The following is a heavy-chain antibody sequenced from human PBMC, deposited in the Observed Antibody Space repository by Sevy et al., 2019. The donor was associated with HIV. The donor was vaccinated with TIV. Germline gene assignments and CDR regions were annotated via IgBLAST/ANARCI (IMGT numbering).Heavy chain of an antibody. CDR1: GFTFEHYW. J-gene: IGHJ3*01. V-gene: IGHV3-7*01. Sequence: GGSLRLSCAASGFTFEHYWMTWVRQAPGKGLEWVANIKPDGSQSYYVDSVKGRFTFSRDKAKNSLDLQMNSLRAEDTAVYYCARSGGYGWDLWGQGTMVTVSS. D-gene: IGHD3-16*01. CDR2: IKPDGSQS. CDR3: ARSGGYGWDL.